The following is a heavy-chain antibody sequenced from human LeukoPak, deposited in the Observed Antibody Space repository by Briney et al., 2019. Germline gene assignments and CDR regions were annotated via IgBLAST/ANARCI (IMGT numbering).Heavy chain of an antibody. Sequence: SETLSLTCTVSGGSISSSDYYWGWIRQPPGKGLEWIGHIYYSGSTYYNPSLKSRVTISVDTSKNQFSLKLTSVTAADTAVYNCARYSSAWFDPWGQGTLVTVSS. CDR1: GGSISSSDYY. D-gene: IGHD6-25*01. CDR2: IYYSGST. V-gene: IGHV4-39*01. J-gene: IGHJ5*02. CDR3: ARYSSAWFDP.